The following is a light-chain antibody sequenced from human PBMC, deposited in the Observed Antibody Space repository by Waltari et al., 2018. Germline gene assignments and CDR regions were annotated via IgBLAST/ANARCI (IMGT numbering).Light chain of an antibody. CDR2: EVS. Sequence: DIVLTQTPLPLSFTPGQPPSIPCKPSQSLLHSDGNTYLYWYLQKPGQSPQLLIYEVSSRVSGVPDRFSGSGSGTDFTLKISRVEAEDVAVYYCKQYVRFPETFGQGTKVEIK. CDR3: KQYVRFPET. J-gene: IGKJ1*01. V-gene: IGKV2-29*02. CDR1: QSLLHSDGNTY.